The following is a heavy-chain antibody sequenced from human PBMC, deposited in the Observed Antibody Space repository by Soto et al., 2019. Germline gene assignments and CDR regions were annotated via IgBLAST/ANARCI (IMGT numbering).Heavy chain of an antibody. CDR2: IYYSGST. D-gene: IGHD4-17*01. J-gene: IGHJ6*02. CDR3: AREKVWDYGDYRPDYYYGMDV. CDR1: GGSISSGGYY. V-gene: IGHV4-31*03. Sequence: SGTLSLTCTVSGGSISSGGYYWSLIRQHPGKGLEWIGYIYYSGSTYYNPSLKSRVTISVDTSKNQFSLKLSSVTAADTAVYYCAREKVWDYGDYRPDYYYGMDVWGQGTTVT.